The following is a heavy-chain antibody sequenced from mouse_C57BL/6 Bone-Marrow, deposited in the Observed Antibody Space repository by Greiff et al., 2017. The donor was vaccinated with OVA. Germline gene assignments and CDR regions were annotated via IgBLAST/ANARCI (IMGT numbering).Heavy chain of an antibody. CDR1: GYTFTEYT. V-gene: IGHV1-62-2*01. J-gene: IGHJ4*01. D-gene: IGHD2-2*01. CDR2: FYPGSGSI. CDR3: ARHEADGYDRDYYAMDY. Sequence: QVQLQQSGAELVKPGASVKLSCKASGYTFTEYTIHWVKQRSGQGLEWIGWFYPGSGSIKYNEKFKDKATLTADKSSSTVYMELSRLTSADSAVYFCARHEADGYDRDYYAMDYWGQGTSVTVSS.